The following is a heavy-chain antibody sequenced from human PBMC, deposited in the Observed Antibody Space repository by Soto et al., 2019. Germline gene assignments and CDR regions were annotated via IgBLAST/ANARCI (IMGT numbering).Heavy chain of an antibody. Sequence: GASVKVSCKASGGAFSSYSINWVRQAPGQGLEWMGEIIPIFGTAIYAQKFQGRVTITADESTSTAYMELSSLRSEDTAVYYCARDLGYSSSWYVYYYYYGMDVWGQGTTVTVSS. CDR2: IIPIFGTA. D-gene: IGHD6-13*01. CDR1: GGAFSSYS. V-gene: IGHV1-69*13. J-gene: IGHJ6*02. CDR3: ARDLGYSSSWYVYYYYYGMDV.